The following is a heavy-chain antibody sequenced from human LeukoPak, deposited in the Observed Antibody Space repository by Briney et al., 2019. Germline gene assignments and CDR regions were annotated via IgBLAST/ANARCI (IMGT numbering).Heavy chain of an antibody. CDR3: AKGRHYDFWSGYDYFDY. CDR2: ISWNSGSI. D-gene: IGHD3-3*01. J-gene: IGHJ4*02. Sequence: PGGSLRLSCAASGFTFDDYAMHWVRQAPGKGLEWVSGISWNSGSIGYADSAKGRFTISRDNAKNSLYLQMNSLRAEDTALYYCAKGRHYDFWSGYDYFDYWGQGTLVTVSS. V-gene: IGHV3-9*01. CDR1: GFTFDDYA.